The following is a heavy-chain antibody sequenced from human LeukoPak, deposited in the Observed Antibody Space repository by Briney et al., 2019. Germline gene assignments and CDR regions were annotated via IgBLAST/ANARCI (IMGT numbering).Heavy chain of an antibody. D-gene: IGHD3-10*01. CDR2: ISSSSSTI. Sequence: PGGSLRLSCAASGFTFSRCSMNWVRQAPGKGLEWVSYISSSSSTIYYADSVKGRFTISRDNAKNSLYLQMNSLRDEDTAVYFCARDPGHSSVGESKHNDYWGQGTLVTVSS. CDR3: ARDPGHSSVGESKHNDY. J-gene: IGHJ4*02. V-gene: IGHV3-48*02. CDR1: GFTFSRCS.